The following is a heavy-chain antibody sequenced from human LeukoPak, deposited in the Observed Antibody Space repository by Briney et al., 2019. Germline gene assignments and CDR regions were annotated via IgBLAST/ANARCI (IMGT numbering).Heavy chain of an antibody. CDR1: GGSISSSSYY. D-gene: IGHD5-18*01. Sequence: SETLSLTCTVSGGSISSSSYYWGWIRQPPGKGLEWIGSIYYSGSTYYNPSLKSRVTISVDTSKNQFSLKLSSVTAADTAVYYCARHRPKYSYGPKVLCYYYYMDVWGKGTTVTVSS. CDR3: ARHRPKYSYGPKVLCYYYYMDV. CDR2: IYYSGST. V-gene: IGHV4-39*01. J-gene: IGHJ6*03.